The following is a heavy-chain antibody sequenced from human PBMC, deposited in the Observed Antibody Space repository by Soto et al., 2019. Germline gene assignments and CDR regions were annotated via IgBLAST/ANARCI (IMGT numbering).Heavy chain of an antibody. CDR2: ISGSGGST. D-gene: IGHD6-13*01. Sequence: VGSLRLSCAASGFTFSSYAMSWVRQAPGKGLEWVSAISGSGGSTYYADSVKGRFTISRDNSKNTLYLQMNSLRAEDTAVYYCAKDKFVGGYSSSCSAYWGQGTLVTVSS. V-gene: IGHV3-23*01. CDR1: GFTFSSYA. J-gene: IGHJ4*02. CDR3: AKDKFVGGYSSSCSAY.